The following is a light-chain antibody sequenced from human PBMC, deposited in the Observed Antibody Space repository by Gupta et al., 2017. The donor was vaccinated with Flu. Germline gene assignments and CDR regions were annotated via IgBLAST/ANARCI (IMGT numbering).Light chain of an antibody. Sequence: EFVLTQSPATLSLSPGERATLSCRASQRVGSSLVWYQKKPGQAPRLLIYDASNRDTGIPARFSGSGSGTDFTLTISSLDTEDFAVYYCQQRDNCPQPFGQGTRMEIK. J-gene: IGKJ5*01. V-gene: IGKV3-11*01. CDR1: QRVGSS. CDR3: QQRDNCPQP. CDR2: DAS.